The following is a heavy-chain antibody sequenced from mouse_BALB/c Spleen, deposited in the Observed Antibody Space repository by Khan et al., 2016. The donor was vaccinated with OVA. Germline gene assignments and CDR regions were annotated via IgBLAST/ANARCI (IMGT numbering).Heavy chain of an antibody. V-gene: IGHV1-5*01. CDR3: TRARYGAFAF. CDR1: GYIFTDYL. D-gene: IGHD1-1*01. CDR2: IYPGNNDT. J-gene: IGHJ3*01. Sequence: VQLQQSGTVLARPGTSVRMSCKASGYIFTDYLMHWVKQRPGQGLEWIGSIYPGNNDTNYNQKFKDKAKLTSVPSACTAFMDFSSLTNEDSAVFYCTRARYGAFAFWGQGTLVTVSA.